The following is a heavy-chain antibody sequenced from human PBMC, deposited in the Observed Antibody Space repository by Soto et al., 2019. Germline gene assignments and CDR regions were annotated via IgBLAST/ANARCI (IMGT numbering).Heavy chain of an antibody. CDR3: ARVGGINWFDP. Sequence: PSETLSLTCTVSGGPISSGGYYWSWIRQHPGKGLEWIGYIYYSGSTYYNPSLKSRVTISVDTSKNQFSLKLSSVTAADTAAYYCARVGGINWFDPWGQGTLVTVSS. V-gene: IGHV4-31*03. CDR1: GGPISSGGYY. D-gene: IGHD1-20*01. J-gene: IGHJ5*02. CDR2: IYYSGST.